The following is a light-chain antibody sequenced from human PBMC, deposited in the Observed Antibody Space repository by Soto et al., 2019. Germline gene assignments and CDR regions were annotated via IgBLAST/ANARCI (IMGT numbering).Light chain of an antibody. V-gene: IGLV2-14*01. CDR1: SSDVGGYNY. Sequence: QSALTQPASVSGSPGQSITISCTGTSSDVGGYNYVSWYQQHPGKAPKLIIYEVSNRPSGVSNRFSGSKSGNTASLTISGSRGKEGANFYGTSYKTRSTGVLGPGTK. CDR2: EVS. J-gene: IGLJ1*01. CDR3: TSYKTRSTGV.